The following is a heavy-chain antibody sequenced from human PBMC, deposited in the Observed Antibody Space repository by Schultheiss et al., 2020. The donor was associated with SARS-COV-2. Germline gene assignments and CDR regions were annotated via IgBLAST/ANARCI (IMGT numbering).Heavy chain of an antibody. CDR3: AKAEYVTTFYYYYGMDV. CDR1: GFTFVSYP. D-gene: IGHD4-11*01. J-gene: IGHJ6*02. V-gene: IGHV3-23*01. Sequence: GGSLRLSCAASGFTFVSYPMSWVRQAPGKGLEWVSVISDTGGTTFYADSVKGRFTISRDNSKDTLFLQMNRLRAEDTAVYYCAKAEYVTTFYYYYGMDVWGQGTTVTVSS. CDR2: ISDTGGTT.